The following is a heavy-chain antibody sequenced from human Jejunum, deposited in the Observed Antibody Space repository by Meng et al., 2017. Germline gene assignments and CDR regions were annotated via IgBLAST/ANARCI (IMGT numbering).Heavy chain of an antibody. CDR1: GYRFTSNW. CDR3: ARLYSGSYADHFDY. D-gene: IGHD1-26*01. CDR2: IYPSDSET. J-gene: IGHJ4*02. Sequence: GESLKISCKASGYRFTSNWIGWVRQMPGKGLEWMGTIYPSDSETRYSPSFQGHVTISADKSISTAYLQWSSLKASDTAMYYCARLYSGSYADHFDYWGQGTLVTVSS. V-gene: IGHV5-51*01.